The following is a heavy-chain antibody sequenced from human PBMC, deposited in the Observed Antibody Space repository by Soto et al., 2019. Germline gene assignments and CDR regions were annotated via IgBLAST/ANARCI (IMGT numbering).Heavy chain of an antibody. CDR1: GGSISSGGYY. Sequence: SETLSLTCTVSGGSISSGGYYWSWIRQHPGKGLEWIGYIYYSGSTYYNPSLKSRVTISVDTSKNQFSLKLSSVTAADTAVYYCARGVDSSGWYGSYYFDYWGQGTLVTVSS. CDR3: ARGVDSSGWYGSYYFDY. V-gene: IGHV4-31*03. D-gene: IGHD6-19*01. CDR2: IYYSGST. J-gene: IGHJ4*02.